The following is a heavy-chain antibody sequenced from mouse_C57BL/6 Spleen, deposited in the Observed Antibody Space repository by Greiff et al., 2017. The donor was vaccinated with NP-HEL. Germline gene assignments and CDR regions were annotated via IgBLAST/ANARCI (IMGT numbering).Heavy chain of an antibody. CDR2: ILPGSGCT. CDR1: GYTFTGYW. D-gene: IGHD1-1*01. V-gene: IGHV1-9*01. Sequence: VQLQESGAELMKPGASVKLSCKATGYTFTGYWIEWVKQRPGHGLEWIGEILPGSGCTNYNEKFKGKATFTADTSSNTAYMQLSSLTTEDAAIYYCARCLVARYFDVWGTGTTVTVSS. J-gene: IGHJ1*03. CDR3: ARCLVARYFDV.